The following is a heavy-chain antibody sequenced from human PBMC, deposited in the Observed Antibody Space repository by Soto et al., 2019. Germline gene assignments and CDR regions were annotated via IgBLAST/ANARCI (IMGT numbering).Heavy chain of an antibody. V-gene: IGHV3-30*02. CDR2: IWYDGSNK. CDR1: GFTFSSYG. Sequence: SGGSLRLSCAASGFTFSSYGMHWVRQAPGKGLEWVAVIWYDGSNKYYADSVKGRFTISRDNSKNTLYLQMYSLRAEDTAVYYCAKDRSSWSYFDYWGQGTLVTVSS. D-gene: IGHD6-13*01. J-gene: IGHJ4*02. CDR3: AKDRSSWSYFDY.